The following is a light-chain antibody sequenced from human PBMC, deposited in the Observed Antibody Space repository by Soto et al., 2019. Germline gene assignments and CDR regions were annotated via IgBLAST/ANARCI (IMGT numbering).Light chain of an antibody. CDR2: GAS. J-gene: IGKJ5*01. Sequence: EIVLTQSPGTLSLSPGERATLSCRASQSVSSSYLAWYQQKPGQDPRLLIYGASSRATGIPDRFSGSGSGTDFTLTISRLEPEDFAVYYCQQYGSLITFGQGTRLEIK. V-gene: IGKV3-20*01. CDR3: QQYGSLIT. CDR1: QSVSSSY.